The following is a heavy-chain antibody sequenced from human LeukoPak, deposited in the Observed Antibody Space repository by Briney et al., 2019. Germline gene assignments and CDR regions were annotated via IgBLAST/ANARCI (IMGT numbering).Heavy chain of an antibody. D-gene: IGHD5-12*01. V-gene: IGHV4-34*01. CDR3: ARGGVRGYVT. CDR1: GGSFCGYY. J-gene: IGHJ5*02. Sequence: PSETLSLTCAVYGGSFCGYYWSWIRQPPGKGLEWIGEINHSGSTNYNPSLKSRVTISVDTSKNQFSLKLSSVTAADTAVYYCARGGVRGYVTWGQGRPVTVSS. CDR2: INHSGST.